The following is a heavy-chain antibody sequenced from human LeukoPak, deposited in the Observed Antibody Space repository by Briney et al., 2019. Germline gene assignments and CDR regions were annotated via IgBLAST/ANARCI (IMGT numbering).Heavy chain of an antibody. CDR2: IYHSGST. V-gene: IGHV4-30-2*01. J-gene: IGHJ5*02. CDR1: GGSISSGGYS. CDR3: ARGYSYGYWFDP. Sequence: PSQTLSLTCAVYGGSISSGGYSWSWIRQPPGKGLEWIGYIYHSGSTYYNPSLKSRVTISVDRSKNQFSLKLSSVTAADTAVYYCARGYSYGYWFDPWGQGTLVTVSS. D-gene: IGHD5-18*01.